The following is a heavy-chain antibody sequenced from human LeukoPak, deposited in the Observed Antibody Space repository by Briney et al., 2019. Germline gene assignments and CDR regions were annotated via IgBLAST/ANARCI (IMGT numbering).Heavy chain of an antibody. CDR2: ISSSSSYI. CDR3: TKVLVRGVMALVYFDS. CDR1: GFTFSSYS. Sequence: PGGSLRLSCAASGFTFSSYSMNWVRQAPGKGLEWVSSISSSSSYIYYADSVKGRFTISRDNSKDTLYLQMHSLRAEDTAIYFCTKVLVRGVMALVYFDSWGQGTLVTVSS. V-gene: IGHV3-21*04. D-gene: IGHD3-10*01. J-gene: IGHJ4*02.